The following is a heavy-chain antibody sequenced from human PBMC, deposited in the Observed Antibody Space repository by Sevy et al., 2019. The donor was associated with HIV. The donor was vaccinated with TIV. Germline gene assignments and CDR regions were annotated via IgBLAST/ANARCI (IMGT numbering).Heavy chain of an antibody. J-gene: IGHJ6*02. CDR3: ARDCSSSSCLWGMDV. Sequence: GGSLRLSCAASGFTFSSYWMRWVRQAPGKGLEWVAHIKRDGTEKYYVDSVKGRFTISRDNAKNSLYLQMNSLRAEDTAVYYCARDCSSSSCLWGMDVWGQWTTVTVSS. D-gene: IGHD2-2*01. CDR2: IKRDGTEK. V-gene: IGHV3-7*03. CDR1: GFTFSSYW.